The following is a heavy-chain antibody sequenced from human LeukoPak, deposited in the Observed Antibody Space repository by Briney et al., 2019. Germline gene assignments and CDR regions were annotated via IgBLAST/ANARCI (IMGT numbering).Heavy chain of an antibody. CDR1: GYSFTNYW. CDR2: SYPGDSDT. V-gene: IGHV5-51*01. CDR3: ARTSSGIDY. J-gene: IGHJ4*02. D-gene: IGHD6-19*01. Sequence: GESLKISCKGSGYSFTNYWIGWVRQMPGKGLEWVGISYPGDSDTRYSPSFQGQVTISADKFITTAYLQWSSLKASDTAMYYCARTSSGIDYWGQGTLVTVSS.